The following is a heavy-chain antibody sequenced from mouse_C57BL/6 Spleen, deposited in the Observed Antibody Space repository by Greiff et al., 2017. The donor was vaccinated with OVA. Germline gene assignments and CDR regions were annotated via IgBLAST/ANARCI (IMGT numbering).Heavy chain of an antibody. CDR2: ISDGGSYT. D-gene: IGHD4-1*01. CDR1: GFTFSSYA. CDR3: ARGNWEDAMDY. V-gene: IGHV5-4*03. Sequence: EVKLVESGGGLVKPGGSLKLSCAASGFTFSSYAMSWVRQTPEKRLEWVATISDGGSYTYYPDNVKGRFTISRDNAKNNLYLQMSHLKSEDTAMYYCARGNWEDAMDYWGQGTSVTVSS. J-gene: IGHJ4*01.